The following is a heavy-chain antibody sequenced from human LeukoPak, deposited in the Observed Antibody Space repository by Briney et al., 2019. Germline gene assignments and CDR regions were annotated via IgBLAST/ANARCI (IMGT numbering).Heavy chain of an antibody. D-gene: IGHD3-10*01. CDR3: ASRPADTTWYGVFDS. Sequence: SETLSLTCSVSGGSINSHYWSWIRQPPGKRLEWIGYIFNTGNTNYNPSLASRVTMSVDTSRAQFFLRLSPVTAADTAIHYCASRPADTTWYGVFDSWSQGTLVTVSS. V-gene: IGHV4-59*11. J-gene: IGHJ4*02. CDR1: GGSINSHY. CDR2: IFNTGNT.